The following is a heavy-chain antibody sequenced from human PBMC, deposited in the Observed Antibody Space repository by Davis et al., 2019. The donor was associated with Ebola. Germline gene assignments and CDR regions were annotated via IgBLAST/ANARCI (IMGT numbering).Heavy chain of an antibody. CDR2: INAGNGNT. J-gene: IGHJ5*02. CDR3: ARAPVAARGSNWFDP. V-gene: IGHV1-3*01. CDR1: GYTFTSYA. Sequence: AASVKVSCKASGYTFTSYAMHWVRQAPGQRLEWLGWINAGNGNTKYSQKFQGRVTITADKSTSTAYMELSSLRSEDTAVYYCARAPVAARGSNWFDPWGQGTLVTVSS. D-gene: IGHD2-15*01.